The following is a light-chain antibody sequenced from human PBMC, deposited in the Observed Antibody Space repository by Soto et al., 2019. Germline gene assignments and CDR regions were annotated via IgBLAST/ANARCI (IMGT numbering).Light chain of an antibody. V-gene: IGKV3-20*01. CDR3: EQYTGAPLT. CDR2: GAS. Sequence: EIVLTQSPDTLSLSPGERATLFCRASQSVRSNSLAWYQQKPGQAPTLLIYGASRRATCIPDRFSGGGSGTDFTLTISRLEPEDVAMYYCEQYTGAPLTFGGGTKVEN. CDR1: QSVRSNS. J-gene: IGKJ4*01.